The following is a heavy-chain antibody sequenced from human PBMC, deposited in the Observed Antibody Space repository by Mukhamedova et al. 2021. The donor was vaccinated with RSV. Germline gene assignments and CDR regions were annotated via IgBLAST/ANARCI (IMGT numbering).Heavy chain of an antibody. D-gene: IGHD2-2*01. J-gene: IGHJ3*02. V-gene: IGHV3-9*01. CDR2: ISWNSGSI. Sequence: MGWVRQAPGKGLERVSGISWNSGSIGYADSVKGRFTISRDNAKNSLYLQMNSLRAEDTALYYCAKGPRYDPDAFDIWGQGTMVTVSS. CDR3: AKGPRYDPDAFDI.